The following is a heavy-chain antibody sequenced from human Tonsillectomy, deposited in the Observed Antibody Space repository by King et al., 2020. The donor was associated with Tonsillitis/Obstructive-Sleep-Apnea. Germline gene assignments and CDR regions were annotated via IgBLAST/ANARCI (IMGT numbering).Heavy chain of an antibody. CDR3: AREPFIVVVVAAPDY. CDR1: GFTFSSYA. D-gene: IGHD2-15*01. CDR2: ISYDGSNK. V-gene: IGHV3-30*01. J-gene: IGHJ4*02. Sequence: QLVQSGGGVVQPGRSLRLSCAASGFTFSSYAMQWARQAPGKGLERVAVISYDGSNKYYADSVNGRFTISRDNSKNTLYLQRNSLRAEDTAVYYCAREPFIVVVVAAPDYWGQGTLVTVSS.